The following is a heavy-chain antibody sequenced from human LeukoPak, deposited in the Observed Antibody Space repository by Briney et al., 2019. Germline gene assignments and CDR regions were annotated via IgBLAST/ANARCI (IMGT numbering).Heavy chain of an antibody. J-gene: IGHJ4*02. D-gene: IGHD2/OR15-2a*01. Sequence: GGSLRLSCGAFGFTFSSYWMSWVRQAPGKGLEWVANIKQDGREKYYVDSVKGRFTISRDNAKNSLCLQMNSLRAEDTAVYYCARATPGLIGERSFDYWGQGTLVTVSS. CDR3: ARATPGLIGERSFDY. V-gene: IGHV3-7*01. CDR2: IKQDGREK. CDR1: GFTFSSYW.